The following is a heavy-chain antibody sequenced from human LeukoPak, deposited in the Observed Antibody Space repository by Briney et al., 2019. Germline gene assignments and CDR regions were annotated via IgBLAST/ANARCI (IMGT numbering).Heavy chain of an antibody. CDR2: ISSSGNTI. CDR3: ARDYPQFDYGETNTGGY. D-gene: IGHD4-17*01. J-gene: IGHJ4*02. Sequence: QSGGSLRLSCAASGFTFSSHEMNWVRQAPGKGLEWVSYISSSGNTIYYADSVRGRFTISRDNAKNSVYLQMNSLRAEDTAVYYCARDYPQFDYGETNTGGYWGQGTLVTVSS. CDR1: GFTFSSHE. V-gene: IGHV3-48*03.